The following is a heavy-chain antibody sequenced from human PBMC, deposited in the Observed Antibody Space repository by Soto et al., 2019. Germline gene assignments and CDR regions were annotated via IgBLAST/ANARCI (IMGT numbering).Heavy chain of an antibody. Sequence: TLSLTCAVSGFSISSGGYSWIWIRQPPGKGLEWIGYIYHSGSTYYNPSLKSRVTISVDRSKNQFSLKLSSVTAAGTAVYYCARGGCSLDYWGRGTLVTVSS. D-gene: IGHD2-8*01. CDR1: GFSISSGGYS. CDR2: IYHSGST. J-gene: IGHJ4*02. CDR3: ARGGCSLDY. V-gene: IGHV4-30-2*01.